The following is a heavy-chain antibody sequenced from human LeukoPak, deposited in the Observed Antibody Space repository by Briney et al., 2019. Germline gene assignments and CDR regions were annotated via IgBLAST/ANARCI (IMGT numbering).Heavy chain of an antibody. CDR3: ARDLPSYYFDSGNMFDP. J-gene: IGHJ5*02. V-gene: IGHV4-4*07. Sequence: PSETLSLTCTVSGVSISNFYWSWLRQPAGKGLEWIGRIYSSGRTNYNSSLKSRVAMSIDTPNNQFSLKLSSVTAADTAVYYCARDLPSYYFDSGNMFDPWGQGTLVTVSA. CDR1: GVSISNFY. CDR2: IYSSGRT. D-gene: IGHD3-10*01.